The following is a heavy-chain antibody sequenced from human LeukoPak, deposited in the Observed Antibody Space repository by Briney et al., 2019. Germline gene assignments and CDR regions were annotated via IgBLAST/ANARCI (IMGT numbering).Heavy chain of an antibody. J-gene: IGHJ6*03. CDR3: AREHSGYDFPGRDYYYMDV. D-gene: IGHD5-12*01. CDR2: ISSSSRSYI. CDR1: GFTFSNYN. Sequence: GGSLRLSCAASGFTFSNYNMNWVRQAPGKGLEWVSPISSSSRSYIYYADSVKGRFTISRDNAKNSLYLQMNSLRAEDTAVYYCAREHSGYDFPGRDYYYMDVWGKGTTVTVSS. V-gene: IGHV3-21*01.